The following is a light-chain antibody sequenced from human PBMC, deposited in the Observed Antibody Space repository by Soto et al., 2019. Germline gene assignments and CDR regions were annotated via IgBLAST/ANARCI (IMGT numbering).Light chain of an antibody. CDR3: QQADSFPLS. CDR1: QSIYKW. J-gene: IGKJ4*01. Sequence: DIQMTQSPSSVSASIGDRVTISCRASQSIYKWLVWYQQKPGKAPKLLIYAASSLQSGVPSRFSGSGYGTDFTLTISSLQPEDFATYYSQQADSFPLSCGGGTKVEI. V-gene: IGKV1-12*01. CDR2: AAS.